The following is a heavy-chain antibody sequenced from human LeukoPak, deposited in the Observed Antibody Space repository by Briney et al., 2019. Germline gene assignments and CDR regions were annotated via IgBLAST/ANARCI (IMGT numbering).Heavy chain of an antibody. J-gene: IGHJ5*02. CDR2: VYDSGST. D-gene: IGHD4-17*01. Sequence: PSETLSLTCTVSGVSISYYNWNWIRQPPGKGLEWIGYVYDSGSTNYNPSLKSRVTISMDTSKNQFSLKLSSVTAADTAVYYCARGRTNYGPWGQGTLVTVSS. V-gene: IGHV4-59*08. CDR3: ARGRTNYGP. CDR1: GVSISYYN.